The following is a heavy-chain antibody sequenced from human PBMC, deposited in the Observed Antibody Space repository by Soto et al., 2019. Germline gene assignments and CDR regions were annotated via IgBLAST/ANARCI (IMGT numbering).Heavy chain of an antibody. CDR3: ARAKAPLYSSSWYWFDP. J-gene: IGHJ5*02. Sequence: QVQLQESGPGLVKPSETLSLTCTVSGGSISSYYWSWIRQPPGKGLEWIGYIYYSGSTNYNPSLKSRVTISVDTSNNQFSLKLSSVTAADTAVYYCARAKAPLYSSSWYWFDPWGQGTLVTVSS. V-gene: IGHV4-59*08. CDR1: GGSISSYY. D-gene: IGHD6-13*01. CDR2: IYYSGST.